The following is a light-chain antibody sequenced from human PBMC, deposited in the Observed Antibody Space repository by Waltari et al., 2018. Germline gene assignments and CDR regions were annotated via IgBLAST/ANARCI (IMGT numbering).Light chain of an antibody. CDR3: ETWDDRLSGPV. Sequence: QSVLTQAPSASGPPGQRVTISCSGSPSDLGSNSVNWYKQLPGTAPKLLINVKNQRPSGVPDRFSGSKSGTSASLAISGLQSDDEANYYCETWDDRLSGPVFGGGTKLTVL. CDR1: PSDLGSNS. CDR2: VKN. V-gene: IGLV1-44*01. J-gene: IGLJ2*01.